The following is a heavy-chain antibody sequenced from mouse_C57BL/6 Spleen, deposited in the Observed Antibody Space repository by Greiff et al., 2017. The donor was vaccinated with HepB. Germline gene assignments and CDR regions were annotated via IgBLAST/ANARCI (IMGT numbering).Heavy chain of an antibody. CDR1: GFTFSDYG. V-gene: IGHV5-17*01. J-gene: IGHJ3*01. CDR2: ISSGSSTI. Sequence: EVKLVESGGGLVKPGGSLKLSCAASGFTFSDYGMHWVRQAPEKGLEWVAYISSGSSTIYYADTVKGRFTISRDNAKNTLFLQMTSLRSEDTAMYYCARGPYYSNYEFAYWGQGTLVTVSA. D-gene: IGHD2-5*01. CDR3: ARGPYYSNYEFAY.